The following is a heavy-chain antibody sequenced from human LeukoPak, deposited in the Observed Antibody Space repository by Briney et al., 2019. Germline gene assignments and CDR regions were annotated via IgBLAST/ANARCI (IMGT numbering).Heavy chain of an antibody. CDR3: ARDKQPGDN. CDR2: IYYSGSA. Sequence: PSETLSLTCTVSGGSLTGYYWGWIRQPPGKGLEWIGYIYYSGSADYNPSLKSRVTISVDTSKNQFSLKLRSVTAADTAIYYCARDKQPGDNWGQGTLVTVSS. J-gene: IGHJ4*02. D-gene: IGHD5-18*01. CDR1: GGSLTGYY. V-gene: IGHV4-59*01.